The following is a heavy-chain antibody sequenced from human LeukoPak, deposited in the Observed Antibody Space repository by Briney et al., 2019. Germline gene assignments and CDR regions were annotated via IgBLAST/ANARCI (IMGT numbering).Heavy chain of an antibody. Sequence: SETLSLTCTVSGGSIISSYWTWIRQPPGKGLEWIGYMYNSGRTTNYNPSLKSRATISMDTSTNQFSLNLKSVTAADTAIYYCAKIPGDRPDDWGQGTLVTVS. V-gene: IGHV4-59*03. J-gene: IGHJ4*02. CDR1: GGSIISSY. CDR3: AKIPGDRPDD. D-gene: IGHD7-27*01. CDR2: MYNSGRTT.